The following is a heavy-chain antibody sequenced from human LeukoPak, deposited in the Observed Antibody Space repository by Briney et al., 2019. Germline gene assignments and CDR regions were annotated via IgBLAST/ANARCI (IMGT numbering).Heavy chain of an antibody. CDR3: ARDPYSGSYGAHYYYMDV. D-gene: IGHD1-26*01. CDR1: GFTFSSYN. J-gene: IGHJ6*03. V-gene: IGHV3-21*01. Sequence: PGGSLRLSCVASGFTFSSYNMNWVRQAPGQGLEWVSSITSGSSYIYYADSVKGRFTISRDNAKSSLYLQMNSLRAEDTAVYYCARDPYSGSYGAHYYYMDVWGKGTTVTVSS. CDR2: ITSGSSYI.